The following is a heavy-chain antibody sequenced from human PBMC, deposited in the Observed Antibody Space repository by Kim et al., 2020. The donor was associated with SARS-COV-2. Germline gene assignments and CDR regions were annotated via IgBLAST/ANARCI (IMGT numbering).Heavy chain of an antibody. J-gene: IGHJ6*02. D-gene: IGHD2-21*02. CDR2: ISAYNGNT. Sequence: ASVKVSCKASGYTFTSYCISWVRQAPGQGLEWMGLISAYNGNTNYAQKLQGRVTMTTDTSTSTAYMELRSLRSDDTAVYYCARQVCGGDCYSWEYYYGMDVWGQGTTVTVSS. CDR3: ARQVCGGDCYSWEYYYGMDV. CDR1: GYTFTSYC. V-gene: IGHV1-18*04.